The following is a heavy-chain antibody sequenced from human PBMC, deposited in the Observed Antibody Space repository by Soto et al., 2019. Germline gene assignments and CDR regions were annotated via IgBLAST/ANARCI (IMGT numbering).Heavy chain of an antibody. V-gene: IGHV5-51*01. D-gene: IGHD6-13*01. CDR3: ASSIAAAGNAFDI. CDR1: GYSFTSYW. J-gene: IGHJ3*02. CDR2: IYPGDSDT. Sequence: GESLKISCKGSGYSFTSYWIGWVRQMPGKGLEWMGIIYPGDSDTGYSPSFQGQVTISADKSISTAYLQWSSLKASDTAMYYCASSIAAAGNAFDIWGQGTMATVSS.